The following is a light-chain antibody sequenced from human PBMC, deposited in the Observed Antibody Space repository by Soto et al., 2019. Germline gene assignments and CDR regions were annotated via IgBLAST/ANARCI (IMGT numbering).Light chain of an antibody. Sequence: DIQMTPSPSTLSGYVGDRVTIICRASQTISSWVAWYQQTPGKAPKLLIYKSSTLKSGVPSRFSGSGSGTEFTLTISSLQPDDFATYYCQQYNSYSRTFGQGTKGDI. V-gene: IGKV1-5*03. CDR3: QQYNSYSRT. J-gene: IGKJ1*01. CDR2: KSS. CDR1: QTISSW.